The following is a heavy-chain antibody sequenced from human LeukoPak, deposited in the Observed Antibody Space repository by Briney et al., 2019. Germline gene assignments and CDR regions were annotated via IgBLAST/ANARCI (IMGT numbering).Heavy chain of an antibody. Sequence: PGGSLRLSCTASGFTFGDYAMSWFRQAPGKGLEWVGFIRSKAYGGTTEYASVVEGDFTISRDASRSIAYLQMNSLKTEDTAVYSCARSRQHYYESSGNYEIFNWYFDLWGRGTLVTVSS. CDR2: IRSKAYGGTT. CDR3: ARSRQHYYESSGNYEIFNWYFDL. CDR1: GFTFGDYA. J-gene: IGHJ2*01. V-gene: IGHV3-49*03. D-gene: IGHD3-22*01.